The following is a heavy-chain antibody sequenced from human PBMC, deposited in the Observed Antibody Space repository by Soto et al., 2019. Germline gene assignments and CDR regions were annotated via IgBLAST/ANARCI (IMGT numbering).Heavy chain of an antibody. CDR1: GYSFTSYW. Sequence: PGESLKISCKGSGYSFTSYWIGWVRQMPGKGLEWMGIIYPGDSDTRYSPSFQGQVTISADKSISTAYLQWSSLKALDTAMYYCARHYRPATAFNWFDPWGQGTLVTVSS. CDR3: ARHYRPATAFNWFDP. V-gene: IGHV5-51*01. D-gene: IGHD2-2*01. J-gene: IGHJ5*02. CDR2: IYPGDSDT.